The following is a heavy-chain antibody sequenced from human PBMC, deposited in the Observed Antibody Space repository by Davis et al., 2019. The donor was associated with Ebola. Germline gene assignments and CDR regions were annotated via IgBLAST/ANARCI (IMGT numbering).Heavy chain of an antibody. CDR3: ARDREYYDFWSGYLDY. J-gene: IGHJ4*02. Sequence: GESLKISCAASGFTFSSYWMSWVRQAPGKGLEWVANIKQDGSEKYYVDSVKGRFTISRDNAKNSLYLQMNSLGAEDTAVYYCARDREYYDFWSGYLDYWGQGTLVTVSS. D-gene: IGHD3-3*01. V-gene: IGHV3-7*03. CDR2: IKQDGSEK. CDR1: GFTFSSYW.